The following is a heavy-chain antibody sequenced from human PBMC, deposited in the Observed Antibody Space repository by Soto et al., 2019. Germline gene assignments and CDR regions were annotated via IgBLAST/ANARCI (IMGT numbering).Heavy chain of an antibody. J-gene: IGHJ5*02. D-gene: IGHD6-13*01. CDR3: VKSKQRLVPGWFDP. CDR2: ISYDGSNK. CDR1: GFTFSSYG. Sequence: PGGSLRLSCAASGFTFSSYGMHWVRQAPGKGLEWVAVISYDGSNKYYADSVKGRFTISRDNSKNTLSLQMNSLRAKDTAVYYCVKSKQRLVPGWFDPWGQGTMVTVSS. V-gene: IGHV3-30*18.